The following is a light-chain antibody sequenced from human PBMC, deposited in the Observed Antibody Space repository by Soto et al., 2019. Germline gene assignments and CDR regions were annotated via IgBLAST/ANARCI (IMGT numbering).Light chain of an antibody. CDR3: HQRQSWPRT. Sequence: EIVLTQSPGTLSLSPGKRATLSCRASQSISSSYLAWYQQRPGQAPRLLIYGASSRATGIPDRFSGSGSGTDFTLTISSLEPEDFAVYYCHQRQSWPRTFGQGTKVDIK. J-gene: IGKJ1*01. CDR2: GAS. V-gene: IGKV3-20*01. CDR1: QSISSSY.